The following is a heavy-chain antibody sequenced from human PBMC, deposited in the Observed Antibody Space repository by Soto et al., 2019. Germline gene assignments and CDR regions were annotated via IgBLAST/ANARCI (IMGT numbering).Heavy chain of an antibody. Sequence: GGSLRLSCAASGFTVSSNCMSWVRQAPGKGLEWVSVIYSGGSTYYADSVKGRFTISRDNSKNTLYLQMNSLRAEDTAVYYCARAGGGWLQFGYYYYGMDVWGQGTTVTVSS. CDR2: IYSGGST. D-gene: IGHD5-12*01. CDR1: GFTVSSNC. CDR3: ARAGGGWLQFGYYYYGMDV. J-gene: IGHJ6*02. V-gene: IGHV3-66*01.